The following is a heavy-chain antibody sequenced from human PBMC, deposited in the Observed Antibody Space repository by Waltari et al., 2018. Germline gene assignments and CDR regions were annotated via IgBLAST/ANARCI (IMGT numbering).Heavy chain of an antibody. Sequence: EVQLVESGGGLVQPGRSLRLSCAASGFTFDDYAMHWVRQAPGKGLEWVSGISWNSGSLGYADSVKGRFTISRDNAKNSLYLQMNSLRAEDTALYYCAKSVDPMVRGVVDYWGQGTLVTVSS. J-gene: IGHJ4*02. V-gene: IGHV3-9*01. CDR3: AKSVDPMVRGVVDY. CDR2: ISWNSGSL. D-gene: IGHD3-10*01. CDR1: GFTFDDYA.